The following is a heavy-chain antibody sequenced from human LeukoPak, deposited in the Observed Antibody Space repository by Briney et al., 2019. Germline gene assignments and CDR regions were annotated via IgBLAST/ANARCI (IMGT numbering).Heavy chain of an antibody. CDR3: ARGNYSGSGTPDY. V-gene: IGHV4-38-2*01. CDR2: IYHSGST. CDR1: GYSISSGYY. Sequence: SETLSLTCAVSGYSISSGYYWGWIRRPPGKGLEWIGSIYHSGSTYYNPSLKSRVTISVDTSKNQFSLKLSSVTAADTAVYYCARGNYSGSGTPDYWGQGTLVTVSS. D-gene: IGHD3-10*01. J-gene: IGHJ4*02.